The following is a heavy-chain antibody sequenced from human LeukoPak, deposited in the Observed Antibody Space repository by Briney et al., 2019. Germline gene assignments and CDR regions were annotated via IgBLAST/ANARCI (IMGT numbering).Heavy chain of an antibody. J-gene: IGHJ4*02. V-gene: IGHV3-30*18. CDR1: EFTFSNCA. Sequence: PGGSLRLSCAASEFTFSNCAMNWVRQAPGKGLEWVAVISFDGSYKYYADSVKGRFTISRDNSKNTLYLQMNSLRAEDTAVYYCAKDRVTAAGYYFDYWGQGTLVTVSS. D-gene: IGHD6-13*01. CDR3: AKDRVTAAGYYFDY. CDR2: ISFDGSYK.